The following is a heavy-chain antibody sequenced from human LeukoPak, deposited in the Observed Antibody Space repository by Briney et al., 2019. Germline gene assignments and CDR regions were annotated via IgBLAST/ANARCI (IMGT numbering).Heavy chain of an antibody. J-gene: IGHJ4*02. CDR1: GFTFSSYS. D-gene: IGHD3-22*01. CDR3: ARTQGYYDSSGYYPFDY. Sequence: PGGSLRLSCAASGFTFSSYSMNWVRQAPGKGLEWVSSISSSSSYIYYADSVKGRFTISRDNAKNSLYLQMNSLRAEDTAVYYCARTQGYYDSSGYYPFDYWGQGTLVTVSS. V-gene: IGHV3-21*01. CDR2: ISSSSSYI.